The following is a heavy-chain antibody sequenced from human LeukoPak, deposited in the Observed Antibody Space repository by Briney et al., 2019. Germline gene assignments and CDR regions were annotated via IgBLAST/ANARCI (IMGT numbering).Heavy chain of an antibody. Sequence: ASVTVSCKASGYTFTSYDFNWVRQATGQRPEWMGWMSPNSGDTGYAQKFQDRVTMTRNTSISTAYMELSSLRSEDTAAYYCARDKWAAIEIEWLDPWGQGTLVTVSS. CDR3: ARDKWAAIEIEWLDP. CDR1: GYTFTSYD. CDR2: MSPNSGDT. D-gene: IGHD2-15*01. V-gene: IGHV1-8*01. J-gene: IGHJ5*02.